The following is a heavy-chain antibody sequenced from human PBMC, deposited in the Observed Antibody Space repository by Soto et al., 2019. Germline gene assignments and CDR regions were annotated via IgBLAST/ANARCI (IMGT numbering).Heavy chain of an antibody. CDR1: GGSISISSFY. V-gene: IGHV4-39*01. CDR2: IYYSGST. J-gene: IGHJ5*02. CDR3: ARPLAQRHNWFDP. Sequence: KTSETLSLTCTVSGGSISISSFYWGWIRQPPGKGLEWIGSIYYSGSTYYNPSLKSRVTISVDTSKNQFSLKLSSVTAADTAVYYCARPLAQRHNWFDPWGQGTLVTVSS.